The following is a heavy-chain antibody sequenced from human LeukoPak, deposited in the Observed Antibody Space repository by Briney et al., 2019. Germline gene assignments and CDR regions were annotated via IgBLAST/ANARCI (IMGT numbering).Heavy chain of an antibody. Sequence: GASVTVSCKASGYTFTSYAMHWVRQAPGQRPEWMGWINAGNGNTKYSQKFQGRVTITRDTSASTAYMELSSLRSEDTAVYYCGGGQWLVPDYWGQGTLVTVSS. D-gene: IGHD6-19*01. V-gene: IGHV1-3*01. CDR3: GGGQWLVPDY. CDR2: INAGNGNT. J-gene: IGHJ4*02. CDR1: GYTFTSYA.